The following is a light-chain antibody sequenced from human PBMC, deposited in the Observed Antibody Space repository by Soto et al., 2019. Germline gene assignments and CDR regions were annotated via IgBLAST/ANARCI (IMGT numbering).Light chain of an antibody. CDR2: GAS. CDR1: QSVSSSY. J-gene: IGKJ1*01. Sequence: DIVLTQSPGTLSLSPGERATLSYRASQSVSSSYLAWYQQKPGQAPRLLIYGASSRATGIPDRFSGSGSGTDFTLTISRLEPEDFAVYYCQQYGSSPTWTFGQGTKVDI. CDR3: QQYGSSPTWT. V-gene: IGKV3-20*01.